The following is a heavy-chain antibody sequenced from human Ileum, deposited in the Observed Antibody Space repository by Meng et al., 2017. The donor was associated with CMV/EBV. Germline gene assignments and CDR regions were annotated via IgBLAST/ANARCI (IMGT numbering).Heavy chain of an antibody. Sequence: GGSLRLSCAASGFTFSAYSLNWVRQAPGKGLEWVASISDTSRYIYYGDSMQGRFTISRDNARSSLFLQMNSLRAEDTAVYYCARVERFCSSTSCYGPYYFANWGQGTLVPVSS. V-gene: IGHV3-21*01. CDR2: ISDTSRYI. CDR1: GFTFSAYS. CDR3: ARVERFCSSTSCYGPYYFAN. D-gene: IGHD2-2*01. J-gene: IGHJ4*02.